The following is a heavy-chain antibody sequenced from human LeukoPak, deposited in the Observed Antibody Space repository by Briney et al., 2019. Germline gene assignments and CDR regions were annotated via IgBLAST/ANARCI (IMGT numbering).Heavy chain of an antibody. V-gene: IGHV1-46*01. J-gene: IGHJ5*02. CDR1: GDTFTSYY. CDR3: ARRSNYDSSGYSSP. Sequence: VTVSCKASGDTFTSYYMHWGRQGPGQGQEWVGIMNPSGGSTSYSQKFQGRVTMTRDTSTSTVYMELSSLRSADPAVYYCARRSNYDSSGYSSPSGQGPLVTVPS. D-gene: IGHD3-22*01. CDR2: MNPSGGST.